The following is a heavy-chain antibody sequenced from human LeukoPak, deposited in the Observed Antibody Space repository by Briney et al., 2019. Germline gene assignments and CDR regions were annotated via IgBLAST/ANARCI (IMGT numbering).Heavy chain of an antibody. CDR3: GRGPDYRSDY. CDR2: INQDGSEK. V-gene: IGHV3-7*05. Sequence: GGSLRLSCAASGLSFNTYWMTWVRQAPGKGLEWVANINQDGSEKNYVGSVKGRFTISRDSAKKSLYLQMNSLRAEDTAVYYCGRGPDYRSDYLGQGTLVAVSS. J-gene: IGHJ4*02. D-gene: IGHD4-11*01. CDR1: GLSFNTYW.